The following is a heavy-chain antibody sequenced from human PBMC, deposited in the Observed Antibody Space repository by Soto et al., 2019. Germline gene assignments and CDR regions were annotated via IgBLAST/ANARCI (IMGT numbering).Heavy chain of an antibody. V-gene: IGHV3-23*01. CDR1: GCTINSHA. J-gene: IGHJ3*01. D-gene: IGHD1-26*01. CDR3: AILGGTYYAFDF. Sequence: EVQLLESGGGLVQPGGSLRLSCAVSGCTINSHAMGWVRQAPGKGLEWVSAVGPRGRDTYYADSVKGRFTISRDNSKNTVSLQMNSLRAEDTAVYYCAILGGTYYAFDFWGQGTLVTVS. CDR2: VGPRGRDT.